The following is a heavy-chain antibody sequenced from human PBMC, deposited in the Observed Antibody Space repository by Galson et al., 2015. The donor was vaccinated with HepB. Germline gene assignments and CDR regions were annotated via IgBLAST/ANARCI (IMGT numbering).Heavy chain of an antibody. J-gene: IGHJ4*02. V-gene: IGHV3-15*01. CDR2: IKSKTDGGTT. CDR1: GFTVNNAW. Sequence: SLRLSCAASGFTVNNAWMSWVRQAPGKGLEWVGRIKSKTDGGTTDYAAPVKGRFIISRDDSKNTLYLQMNSLKTEDTAVYYCTTIGVYGYSGYGSNYWGQGTLVTVSS. D-gene: IGHD5-12*01. CDR3: TTIGVYGYSGYGSNY.